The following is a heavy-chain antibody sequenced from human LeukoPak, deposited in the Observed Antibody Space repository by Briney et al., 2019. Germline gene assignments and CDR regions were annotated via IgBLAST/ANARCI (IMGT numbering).Heavy chain of an antibody. V-gene: IGHV1-2*02. D-gene: IGHD2-21*02. CDR1: RHTFTVYH. CDR2: INPDSGVT. J-gene: IGHJ5*02. Sequence: ASVKVSCKASRHTFTVYHVHWVRQAPGQGLEWMGWINPDSGVTSYAQNLQARVTMTRDTSISTVFLDLSSLISDDTAVYYCALVTSGNWWFDPWGQGTLVTVSS. CDR3: ALVTSGNWWFDP.